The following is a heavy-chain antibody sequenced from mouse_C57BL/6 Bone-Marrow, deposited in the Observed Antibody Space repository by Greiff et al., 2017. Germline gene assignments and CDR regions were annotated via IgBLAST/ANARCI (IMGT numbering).Heavy chain of an antibody. CDR2: IDPSDSYT. CDR3: ARSRNTTVFDY. V-gene: IGHV1-59*01. Sequence: QVQLQQSGAELVRPGTSVKLSCKASGYTFTSYWMHWVKQRPGQGLEWIGVIDPSDSYTNYNQKFKGKATLTVGTSSSTAYMQLSSLTSEDSAVYYCARSRNTTVFDYWGQGTTLTVSS. CDR1: GYTFTSYW. D-gene: IGHD1-1*01. J-gene: IGHJ2*01.